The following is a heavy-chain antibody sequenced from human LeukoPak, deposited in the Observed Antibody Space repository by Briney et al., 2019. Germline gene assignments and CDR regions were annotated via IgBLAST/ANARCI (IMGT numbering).Heavy chain of an antibody. CDR3: ASGSGWYGIDY. D-gene: IGHD6-19*01. J-gene: IGHJ4*02. CDR1: GGSISSYY. CDR2: IYTSGST. V-gene: IGHV4-4*07. Sequence: SETLSLTCTVSGGSISSYYWSWIRQPAGKGLEWIGRIYTSGSTNYNPSLKSRVAMSVDTSKNQFSLKLSSVTAADTAVYYRASGSGWYGIDYWGQGTLVTVSS.